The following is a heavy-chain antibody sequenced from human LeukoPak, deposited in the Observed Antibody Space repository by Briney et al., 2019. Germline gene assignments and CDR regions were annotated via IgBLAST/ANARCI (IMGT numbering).Heavy chain of an antibody. D-gene: IGHD2-21*02. J-gene: IGHJ6*02. CDR3: AKDLYGGDQGNYGMDV. Sequence: GGSLRLSCAASGFTFSSYWMSWVRQAPGKGLEWVSAISGSGGSTYYADSVKGRFTISRDNSKNTLYLQMNSLRAEDTAVYYCAKDLYGGDQGNYGMDVWGQGTTVTVSS. V-gene: IGHV3-23*01. CDR2: ISGSGGST. CDR1: GFTFSSYW.